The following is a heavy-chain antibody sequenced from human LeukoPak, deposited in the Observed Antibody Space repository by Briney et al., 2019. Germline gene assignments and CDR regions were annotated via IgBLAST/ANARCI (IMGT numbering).Heavy chain of an antibody. CDR1: GFTFSSYA. Sequence: GGSLRLSCAASGFTFSSYAMHWVRQAPGKGLEWVAVISYDGSNKYYADSVKGRFTNSRDNSKNTLYLQMNSLRAEDTAVYYCARSPYNYYFDYWGQGTLVTVSS. CDR2: ISYDGSNK. J-gene: IGHJ4*02. D-gene: IGHD5-24*01. CDR3: ARSPYNYYFDY. V-gene: IGHV3-30-3*01.